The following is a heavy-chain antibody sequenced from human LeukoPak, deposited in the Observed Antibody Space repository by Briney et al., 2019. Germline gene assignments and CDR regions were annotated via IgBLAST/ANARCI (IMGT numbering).Heavy chain of an antibody. CDR1: GFTFSSYG. CDR3: AKDPYFASGAGIWY. J-gene: IGHJ4*02. V-gene: IGHV3-33*06. D-gene: IGHD3-9*01. Sequence: PGRSLRLSCAASGFTFSSYGMHWVRQAPGKGREWVAVIWNDGSNKSYADSVKGRFTISRDNSKNTLYLQMNSLIAEEPAVYYCAKDPYFASGAGIWYWGQGTLVTVSS. CDR2: IWNDGSNK.